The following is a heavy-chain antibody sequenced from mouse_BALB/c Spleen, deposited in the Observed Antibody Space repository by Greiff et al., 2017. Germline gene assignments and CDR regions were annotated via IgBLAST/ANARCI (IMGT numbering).Heavy chain of an antibody. CDR3: ARSGVTTVVGDY. V-gene: IGHV3-8*02. J-gene: IGHJ2*01. CDR2: ISYSGST. CDR1: GDSITSGY. Sequence: EVMLVESGPSLVKPSQTLSLTCSVTGDSITSGYWNWIRKFPGNKLEYMGYISYSGSTYYNPSLKSRISITRDTSKNQYYLQLNSVTTEDTATYYCARSGVTTVVGDYWGQGTTLTVSS. D-gene: IGHD1-1*01.